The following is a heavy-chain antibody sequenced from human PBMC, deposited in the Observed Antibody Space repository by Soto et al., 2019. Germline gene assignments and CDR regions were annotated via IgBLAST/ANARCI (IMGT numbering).Heavy chain of an antibody. D-gene: IGHD4-17*01. J-gene: IGHJ4*02. Sequence: QVQLQESGPGLVKPSETLSLTCTVSGGSISSYYWSWIRQPPGKGLEWIGYIYYSGSTNYNPSLKSRVTISVDTSKTQFSLKLSSVTAADTAVYYCARHRKTVTTGFSPLDYWGQGTLVTVSS. CDR1: GGSISSYY. CDR3: ARHRKTVTTGFSPLDY. CDR2: IYYSGST. V-gene: IGHV4-59*08.